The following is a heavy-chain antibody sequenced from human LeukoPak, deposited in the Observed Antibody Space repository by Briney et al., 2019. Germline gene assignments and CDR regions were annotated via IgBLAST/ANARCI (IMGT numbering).Heavy chain of an antibody. V-gene: IGHV1-8*01. J-gene: IGHJ4*02. CDR2: MNPNCGNT. Sequence: GASVKVSCKASGYTFTSYDINWVRQATGQGLEWMGWMNPNCGNTGYAQKFQGRVTMTRNTSISTAYMELSSLRSEDTAVYYCARVYYDYVWGSYRYRYFDYWGQGTLVTVSS. CDR3: ARVYYDYVWGSYRYRYFDY. CDR1: GYTFTSYD. D-gene: IGHD3-16*02.